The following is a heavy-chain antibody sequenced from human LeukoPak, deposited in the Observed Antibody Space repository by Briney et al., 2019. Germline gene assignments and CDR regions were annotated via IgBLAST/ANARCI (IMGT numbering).Heavy chain of an antibody. J-gene: IGHJ6*02. CDR1: GGSISSGDYY. Sequence: SETLSLTCTVSGGSISSGDYYWSWIRQPPGKGLEWIGYFYYSGSTYYNPSLKSRVTISVDTSKNQFSLKLSSVTAADTAVYYCARVDSSGYPGYYYGMDVWGQGTTVTVSS. V-gene: IGHV4-30-4*01. CDR3: ARVDSSGYPGYYYGMDV. CDR2: FYYSGST. D-gene: IGHD3-22*01.